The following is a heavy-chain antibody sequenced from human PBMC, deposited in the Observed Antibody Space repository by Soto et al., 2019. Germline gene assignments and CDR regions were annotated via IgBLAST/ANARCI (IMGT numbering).Heavy chain of an antibody. D-gene: IGHD4-4*01. CDR3: AKEATVRVSGVLES. CDR2: IAHTGKVQ. Sequence: QVQLVESGGGVVQPGGSLRLSCAASGFTFSNYGMHWVRQAPGKGLEWVTVIAHTGKVQHYIDSVKGRFTISRDNSKNTLDWQRNSLRVEDKAVYYCAKEATVRVSGVLESWGQGTLVTVSS. V-gene: IGHV3-30*18. J-gene: IGHJ4*02. CDR1: GFTFSNYG.